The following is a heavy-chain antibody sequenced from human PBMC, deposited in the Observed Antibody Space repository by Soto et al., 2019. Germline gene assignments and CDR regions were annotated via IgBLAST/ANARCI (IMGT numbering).Heavy chain of an antibody. J-gene: IGHJ3*01. D-gene: IGHD5-12*01. Sequence: PSQTLSSTGARRGGSFSRYHWSWNRQPPGKGLEWIGEINHSGSTNYNPSLKSRVTISVDTSKNQFSLKLSSVTAADTAVYYCARGRGYSGYDLALYFWGQGTMVTVSS. CDR1: GGSFSRYH. CDR3: ARGRGYSGYDLALYF. CDR2: INHSGST. V-gene: IGHV4-34*01.